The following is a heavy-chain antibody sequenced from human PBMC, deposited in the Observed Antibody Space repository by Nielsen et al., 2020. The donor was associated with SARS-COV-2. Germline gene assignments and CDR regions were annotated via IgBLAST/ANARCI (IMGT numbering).Heavy chain of an antibody. CDR2: FDPEDGET. V-gene: IGHV1-24*01. D-gene: IGHD2-2*02. J-gene: IGHJ6*02. CDR1: GYTLTELS. Sequence: ASVKVSCKVSGYTLTELSMHWVRQAPGKGLEWMGGFDPEDGETIYAQKFQGRVTMTEDTSTDTAYMELSSLRSEDTAVYYCAVCTSCYTHYYYYGMDVWGQGTTVTVSS. CDR3: AVCTSCYTHYYYYGMDV.